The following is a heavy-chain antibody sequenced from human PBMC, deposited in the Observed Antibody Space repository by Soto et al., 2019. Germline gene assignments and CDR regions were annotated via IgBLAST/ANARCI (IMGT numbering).Heavy chain of an antibody. CDR1: GYSLTRYY. J-gene: IGHJ4*02. CDR3: ARSYVTSRPIDF. CDR2: TNPSDGST. D-gene: IGHD1-1*01. V-gene: IGHV1-46*01. Sequence: QVHLVQSGAEVRKPGASVKVSCKASGYSLTRYYMHWVRQAPGQGLEWMGITNPSDGSTNYAQKFQGRVIMTSDTSTSTAYMEMSSLISEDTAMYYCARSYVTSRPIDFWGQGPLVTVSS.